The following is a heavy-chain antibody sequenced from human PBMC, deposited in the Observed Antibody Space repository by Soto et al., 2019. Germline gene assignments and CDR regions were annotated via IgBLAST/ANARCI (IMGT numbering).Heavy chain of an antibody. CDR3: ATVSRYCSSTRCMGYYYYYMDV. Sequence: ASVKVSCKVSGYTLTELSMHWVRQAPGKGLEWMGGFDPEGGETIYAQKFQGRVTVTEDTSTDTAYMELSSLRSEDTAVYYCATVSRYCSSTRCMGYYYYYMDVWGKGTTVTVSS. CDR2: FDPEGGET. CDR1: GYTLTELS. J-gene: IGHJ6*03. V-gene: IGHV1-24*01. D-gene: IGHD2-2*01.